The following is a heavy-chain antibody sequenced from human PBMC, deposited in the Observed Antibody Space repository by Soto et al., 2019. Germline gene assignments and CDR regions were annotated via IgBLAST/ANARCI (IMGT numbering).Heavy chain of an antibody. CDR1: GYTFTSYG. CDR2: ISAYNGNT. D-gene: IGHD3-10*01. CDR3: ARDPVWYGSPPTGMDV. V-gene: IGHV1-18*04. Sequence: GASVKVSCKASGYTFTSYGISWVRQAPGQGLEWMGWISAYNGNTNYAQKLQGRVTMTTDTSTSTAYMELRSLRSDDTAVYYCARDPVWYGSPPTGMDVWGQGTTVTVSS. J-gene: IGHJ6*02.